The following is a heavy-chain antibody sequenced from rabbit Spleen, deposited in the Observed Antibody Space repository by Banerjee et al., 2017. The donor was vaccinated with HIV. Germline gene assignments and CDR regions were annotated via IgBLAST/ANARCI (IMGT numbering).Heavy chain of an antibody. V-gene: IGHV1S40*01. D-gene: IGHD6-1*01. J-gene: IGHJ4*01. Sequence: QSLEESGGDLVKPGASLTLTCTASRFSFSSSYWICWVRQAPGKGLEWIACIGTGDGRTYYASWAKGRFTISKTSSTTVTLQMTSLTAADTATYFCARGGYGWLLYFALWGQGTLVTVS. CDR2: IGTGDGRT. CDR3: ARGGYGWLLYFAL. CDR1: RFSFSSSYW.